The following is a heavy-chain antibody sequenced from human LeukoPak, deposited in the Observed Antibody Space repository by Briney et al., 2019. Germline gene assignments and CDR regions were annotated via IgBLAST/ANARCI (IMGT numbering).Heavy chain of an antibody. Sequence: PSETLSLTCTVSDGSISGYHWSWIRQPPGKGLEWIGYIYYTGTTNYNPSLERRVTMSVDTSKNQFSLKLTSVTAADTAVYYCARQVYYHNRPAYDYWGQGPLVTVTS. V-gene: IGHV4-59*08. CDR1: DGSISGYH. D-gene: IGHD1-14*01. CDR2: IYYTGTT. J-gene: IGHJ4*02. CDR3: ARQVYYHNRPAYDY.